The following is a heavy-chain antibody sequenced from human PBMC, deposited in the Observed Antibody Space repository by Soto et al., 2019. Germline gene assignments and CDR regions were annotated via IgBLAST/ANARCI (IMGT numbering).Heavy chain of an antibody. V-gene: IGHV1-46*01. J-gene: IGHJ3*02. CDR3: ARVGALYSSEGAFDI. Sequence: ASVKVSCKASAYTSTSYYMHWVRQAPGQGLEWMGIINPSGGSTSYAQKLQGRVTMTSATSKSTVYMELRSLRSEDTAVYYCARVGALYSSEGAFDIWGQGTMVTVSS. D-gene: IGHD6-25*01. CDR2: INPSGGST. CDR1: AYTSTSYY.